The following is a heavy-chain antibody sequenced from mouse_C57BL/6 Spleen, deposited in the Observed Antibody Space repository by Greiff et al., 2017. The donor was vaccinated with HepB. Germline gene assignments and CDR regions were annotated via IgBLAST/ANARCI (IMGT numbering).Heavy chain of an antibody. CDR1: GYTFTSYW. CDR3: ARGEDYDYAMDY. J-gene: IGHJ4*01. V-gene: IGHV1-69*01. CDR2: IDPSDSYT. Sequence: QVQLQQPGAELVMPGASVKLSCKASGYTFTSYWMHWVKQRPGQGLEWIGEIDPSDSYTNYNQKFKGKSTLTVDKSSSTAYMQLSSLTSEDSAVYYCARGEDYDYAMDYWGQGTSVTVSS. D-gene: IGHD2-4*01.